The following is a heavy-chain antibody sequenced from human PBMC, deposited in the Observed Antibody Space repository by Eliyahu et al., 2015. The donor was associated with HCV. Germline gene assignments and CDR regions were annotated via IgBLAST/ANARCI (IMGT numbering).Heavy chain of an antibody. Sequence: EVQLVXSGGVVVQPGGPXRLSCAASGFTFDDYTLHWVRQAPGKGLEWVSLISLDGGSTYYADSVKGRFTISRDNSKNSLYLQMNSLRTEDTALYYCAKDGGWDSSGYYYHYFDYWGQGTLVTVSS. CDR1: GFTFDDYT. V-gene: IGHV3-43*01. J-gene: IGHJ4*02. D-gene: IGHD3-22*01. CDR2: ISLDGGST. CDR3: AKDGGWDSSGYYYHYFDY.